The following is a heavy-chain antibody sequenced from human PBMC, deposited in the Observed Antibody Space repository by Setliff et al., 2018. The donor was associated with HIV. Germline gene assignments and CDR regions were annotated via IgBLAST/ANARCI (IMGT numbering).Heavy chain of an antibody. J-gene: IGHJ4*02. CDR2: IYNSAST. Sequence: SETLSLTCLVSGVSISGHYWAWIRQPPGKGLEWIGYIYNSASTSYNPSLKSRVTISVDTSKNQFSLKLSSVTAADTAVYFCARLRITMIMMLNYFDYWGQGTLVTVSS. D-gene: IGHD3-22*01. V-gene: IGHV4-4*09. CDR1: GVSISGHY. CDR3: ARLRITMIMMLNYFDY.